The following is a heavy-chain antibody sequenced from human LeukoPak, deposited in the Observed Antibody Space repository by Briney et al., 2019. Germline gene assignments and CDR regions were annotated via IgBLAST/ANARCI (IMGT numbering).Heavy chain of an antibody. Sequence: QTGGSLRLSCAASGLTFSSYGMHWVRQAPGKGLEWVAVISYDGSNKYYADSVKGRFTISRDNSKNTLYLQMNSLRAEDTAVYYCAKDLFPAAAGTGYFDYWGQGTLVTVSS. CDR1: GLTFSSYG. CDR3: AKDLFPAAAGTGYFDY. J-gene: IGHJ4*02. V-gene: IGHV3-30*18. D-gene: IGHD6-13*01. CDR2: ISYDGSNK.